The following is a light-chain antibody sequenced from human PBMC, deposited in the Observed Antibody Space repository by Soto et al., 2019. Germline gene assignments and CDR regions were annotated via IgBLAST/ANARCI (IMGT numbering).Light chain of an antibody. V-gene: IGKV1-12*01. J-gene: IGKJ5*01. CDR1: QDIGNW. CDR2: SAS. CDR3: QQTKSFPIS. Sequence: DIQVTQSPPSMAASVGDRVTITCRASQDIGNWMTWYQQKPGKAPKLLIYSASTLVRGVPSRFSGSGSGTDFTLTYSGLQPEDSITYYCQQTKSFPISFGQGKRLDI.